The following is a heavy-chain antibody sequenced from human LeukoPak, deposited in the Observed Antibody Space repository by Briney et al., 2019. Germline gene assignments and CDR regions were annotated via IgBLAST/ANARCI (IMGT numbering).Heavy chain of an antibody. J-gene: IGHJ4*02. CDR2: INPNSGGT. Sequence: ASVKVSCKASGYTFTGYYMHWVRQAPGQGLEWMGRINPNSGGTNYAQKFQGRVTMTRDTSISTAYMELSRLRSDDTAMYYCAREADSGSYNYWGQGTLVTVSS. CDR1: GYTFTGYY. D-gene: IGHD1-26*01. V-gene: IGHV1-2*06. CDR3: AREADSGSYNY.